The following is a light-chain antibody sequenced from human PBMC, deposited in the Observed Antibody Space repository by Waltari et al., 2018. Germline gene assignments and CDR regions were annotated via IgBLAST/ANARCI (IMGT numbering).Light chain of an antibody. CDR3: QQYNSYNT. CDR1: QGLTSW. J-gene: IGKJ2*01. Sequence: DIQMTQSPSTLSASVGDRVTITCRASQGLTSWLAWYQQKPGKAPKLLIYKASTLNSGVPSRFSGSGSGTEFTLTISSLQPDDFATYYCQQYNSYNTFGQGTKLEIK. V-gene: IGKV1-5*03. CDR2: KAS.